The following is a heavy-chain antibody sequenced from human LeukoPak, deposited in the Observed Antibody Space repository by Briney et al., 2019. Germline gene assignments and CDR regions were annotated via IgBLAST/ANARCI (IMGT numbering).Heavy chain of an antibody. V-gene: IGHV1-46*01. Sequence: GASVKVSCKASGYTFTSYYIFWVRQAPGQGLEWMGIINPRTGSTSYSQKFQGRVSMTTDTSTSTAYMELKSLRSDDTAVYYCARDGHRRYYYDSSGREDAFDIWGQGTMVTVSS. D-gene: IGHD3-22*01. CDR1: GYTFTSYY. CDR2: INPRTGST. J-gene: IGHJ3*02. CDR3: ARDGHRRYYYDSSGREDAFDI.